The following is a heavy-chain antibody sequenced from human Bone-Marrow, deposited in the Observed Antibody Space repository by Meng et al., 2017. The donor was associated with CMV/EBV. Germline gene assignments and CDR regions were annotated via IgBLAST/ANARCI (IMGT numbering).Heavy chain of an antibody. CDR1: GFTFSSYS. V-gene: IGHV3-21*01. CDR2: ISSSSSYI. CDR3: AREEPMTLWGY. Sequence: GGPLRLSVAASGFTFSSYSMNWVRQAPGKGLEWVSSISSSSSYIYYADSVKGRFTISRDNAKNSLSLQMNSLRAEDTAVYYCAREEPMTLWGYWGQGTLVTVSS. D-gene: IGHD1-14*01. J-gene: IGHJ4*02.